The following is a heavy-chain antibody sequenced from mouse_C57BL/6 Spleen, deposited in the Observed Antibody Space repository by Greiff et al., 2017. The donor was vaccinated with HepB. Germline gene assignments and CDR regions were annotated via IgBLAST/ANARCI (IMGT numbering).Heavy chain of an antibody. Sequence: VQLQQSGAELAKPGASVKLSCKASGYTFTSYWMHWVKQRPGQGLEWIGYINPSSGYTKYNQKFKDKATFTADKSSSTAYMQLSSLTYEDSAVYYCARLLRVPYAMDYWGQGTSVTVSS. CDR2: INPSSGYT. D-gene: IGHD1-1*01. CDR1: GYTFTSYW. CDR3: ARLLRVPYAMDY. J-gene: IGHJ4*01. V-gene: IGHV1-7*01.